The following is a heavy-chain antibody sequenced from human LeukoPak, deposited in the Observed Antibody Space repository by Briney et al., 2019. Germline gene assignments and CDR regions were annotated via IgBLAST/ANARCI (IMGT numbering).Heavy chain of an antibody. Sequence: ASETLSLTXAVSGYSISSGYYWGWIRQSPGKGLEWIGTIHHSGSTYYNPSLKSRVTISVDRYKNQFSLRLSSVTAADTAVYYCARQDVSGYYSSYWYFDLWGRGTLVTVSS. CDR1: GYSISSGYY. V-gene: IGHV4-38-2*01. CDR2: IHHSGST. J-gene: IGHJ2*01. CDR3: ARQDVSGYYSSYWYFDL. D-gene: IGHD3-22*01.